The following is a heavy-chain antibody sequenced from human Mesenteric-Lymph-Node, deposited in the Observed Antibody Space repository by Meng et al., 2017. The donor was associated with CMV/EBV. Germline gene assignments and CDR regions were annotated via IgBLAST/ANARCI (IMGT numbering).Heavy chain of an antibody. J-gene: IGHJ4*02. CDR3: AGLIVGNGGRGH. CDR1: RGSGSSDSYH. V-gene: IGHV4-61*01. Sequence: VSRGSGSSDSYHWNWIRQSPGKGLEWIGQTVYGGSTNYNPSLKSRLTISIDTSKNQFSLNLNSATAADTALYYCAGLIVGNGGRGHWGQGTLVTVSS. CDR2: TVYGGST. D-gene: IGHD2/OR15-2a*01.